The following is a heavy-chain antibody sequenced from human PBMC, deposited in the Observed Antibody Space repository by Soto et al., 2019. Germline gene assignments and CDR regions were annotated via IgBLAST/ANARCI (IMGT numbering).Heavy chain of an antibody. Sequence: EVQLLESGGGLVQPGGSLRLSCVASGFTFSNFGMSWVRQAPGKGLEWVSALSGRGTNPYYADSVKGRFTISRDNSKNTLYLQMNSLRAEDTAVYYCAKGPTIFGVVSLAWDYYYGIDVWGQGTTVTVSS. J-gene: IGHJ6*02. CDR1: GFTFSNFG. CDR2: LSGRGTNP. D-gene: IGHD3-3*01. CDR3: AKGPTIFGVVSLAWDYYYGIDV. V-gene: IGHV3-23*01.